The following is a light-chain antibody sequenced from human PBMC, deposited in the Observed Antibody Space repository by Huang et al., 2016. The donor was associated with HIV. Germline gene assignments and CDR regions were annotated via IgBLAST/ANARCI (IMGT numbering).Light chain of an antibody. Sequence: EIVLTQSPVTLSLSPGQRATLSCRASHSVGTYLAWYQQKPGQPPKRLIYDASNSATGIPARFSGSGSGTDFTLTITNLAPEDFAVYYCQQRSNWPLTFGGGTKVDIK. J-gene: IGKJ4*01. CDR2: DAS. V-gene: IGKV3-11*01. CDR1: HSVGTY. CDR3: QQRSNWPLT.